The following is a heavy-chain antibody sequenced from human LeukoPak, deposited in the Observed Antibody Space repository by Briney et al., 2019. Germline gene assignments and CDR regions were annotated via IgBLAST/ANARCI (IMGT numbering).Heavy chain of an antibody. Sequence: SETLSLTCTVSGGSISSSSYYWGWIRQPPGKGLEWIGSIYYSGSTYYNPSLKSRVTISVDTSKNQFSLELSSVTAADTAVYYCASLRYYYDSSGYEFDPWGQGTLVTVSS. D-gene: IGHD3-22*01. V-gene: IGHV4-39*01. CDR1: GGSISSSSYY. J-gene: IGHJ5*02. CDR2: IYYSGST. CDR3: ASLRYYYDSSGYEFDP.